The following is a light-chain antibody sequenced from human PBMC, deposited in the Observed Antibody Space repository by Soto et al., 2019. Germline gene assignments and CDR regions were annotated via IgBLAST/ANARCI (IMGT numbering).Light chain of an antibody. J-gene: IGKJ2*01. CDR1: QRVSAF. CDR2: VAS. Sequence: DIQMTQSPSSLSASVGDRVTITCRASQRVSAFLNWYQQKPGEAPKLLIYVASSLQSGVPSRFSGSGSGTDFTLTISSLQPEDFATYYCQQSYSIPYTFGQGTKVDI. V-gene: IGKV1-39*01. CDR3: QQSYSIPYT.